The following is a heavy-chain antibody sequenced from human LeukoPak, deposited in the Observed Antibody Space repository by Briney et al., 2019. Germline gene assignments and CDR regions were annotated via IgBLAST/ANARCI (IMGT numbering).Heavy chain of an antibody. CDR1: GYTFTSYG. Sequence: GASVKVSCKASGYTFTSYGISWVRQAPGQGLEWMGWISAYNGNTHYAQKLQGRVTMTTDTSTSTVYMELRSLRSDDTAVYYCARVSRRRSGYDYWGQGTLVTVSS. V-gene: IGHV1-18*01. CDR2: ISAYNGNT. J-gene: IGHJ4*02. CDR3: ARVSRRRSGYDY. D-gene: IGHD3-22*01.